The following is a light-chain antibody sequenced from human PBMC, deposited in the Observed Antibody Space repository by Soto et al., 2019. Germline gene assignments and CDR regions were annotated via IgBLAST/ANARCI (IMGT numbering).Light chain of an antibody. J-gene: IGKJ1*01. CDR3: QQSYSTPPWT. CDR2: AAS. Sequence: DIQMTQSPSSLSASVGDRVTITCRASQNIGVYLNWYQKKPGKAPELLIHAASSLQSGVPSTFSGSGSGTDFTLTISSLQPEDFATYFCQQSYSTPPWTFGQGTKVDIK. V-gene: IGKV1-39*01. CDR1: QNIGVY.